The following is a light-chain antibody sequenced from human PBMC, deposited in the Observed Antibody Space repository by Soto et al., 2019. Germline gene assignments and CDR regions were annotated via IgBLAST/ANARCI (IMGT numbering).Light chain of an antibody. CDR2: EVN. J-gene: IGLJ1*01. Sequence: QSVLTQPASVSGSPGQSVTMSCTGTSDDVGKYNYVSWYQQHPGKAPKLLISEVNNRPSGVSVRFSGSKSDNTASLTISGLQPEDEADYFCSSYTSKSLYVFGTGTKLTVL. V-gene: IGLV2-14*01. CDR1: SDDVGKYNY. CDR3: SSYTSKSLYV.